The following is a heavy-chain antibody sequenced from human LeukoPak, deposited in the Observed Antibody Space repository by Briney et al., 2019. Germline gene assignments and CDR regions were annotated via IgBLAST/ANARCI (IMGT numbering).Heavy chain of an antibody. Sequence: PGGSLRLSCAASGFTFSRYAMNWVRQAPGKGLEWVSSISTTSSSSYIHYADSMKGRFTISRDNAKSSLYLQMNSLRAEDTAVYYCARVMAGCSYMDVWGKGTTVTVSS. CDR3: ARVMAGCSYMDV. J-gene: IGHJ6*03. CDR2: ISTTSSSSYI. D-gene: IGHD2-15*01. CDR1: GFTFSRYA. V-gene: IGHV3-21*01.